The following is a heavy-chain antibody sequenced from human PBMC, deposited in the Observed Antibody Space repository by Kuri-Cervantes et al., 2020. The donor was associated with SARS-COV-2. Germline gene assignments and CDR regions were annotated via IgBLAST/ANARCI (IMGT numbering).Heavy chain of an antibody. D-gene: IGHD2-15*01. J-gene: IGHJ4*02. CDR1: GFTVSSNY. CDR2: IYSGGST. CDR3: ASGILYRWEGYFDY. Sequence: PCPASGFTVSSNYMSWVRQAPGKGLEWVSVIYSGGSTYYADSVKGRFTISRDNSKNTLYLQMNSLRAEDTAVYYCASGILYRWEGYFDYWGQGTLVTVSS. V-gene: IGHV3-53*01.